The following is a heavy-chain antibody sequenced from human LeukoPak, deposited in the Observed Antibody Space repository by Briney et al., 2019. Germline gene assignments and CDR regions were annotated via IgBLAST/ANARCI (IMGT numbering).Heavy chain of an antibody. Sequence: GGSVRLSCAASGFTLSNYAITWVRQAPGKGLEWVSAISGSGGGTKYADSVKGRFTISRDNSKNTLYLQTHSLRAEDTAVYYCAKVQAASSGWYFDYWGQGTLLTVSS. CDR3: AKVQAASSGWYFDY. CDR1: GFTLSNYA. CDR2: ISGSGGGT. V-gene: IGHV3-23*01. J-gene: IGHJ4*02. D-gene: IGHD6-19*01.